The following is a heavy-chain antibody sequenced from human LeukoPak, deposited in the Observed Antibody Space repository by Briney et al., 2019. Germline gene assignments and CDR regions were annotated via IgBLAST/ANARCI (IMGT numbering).Heavy chain of an antibody. CDR3: ARSRPYSSGYGWFDP. V-gene: IGHV4-38-2*02. D-gene: IGHD3-22*01. CDR1: GYSISSGYY. J-gene: IGHJ5*02. Sequence: SETLSLTCTVSGYSISSGYYWGWIRQPPGKGLEWIGSIYHSGSTYYNPSLKSRVTISVDTSKNQFSLKLSSVTAADTAVYYCARSRPYSSGYGWFDPWGQGTLVTVSS. CDR2: IYHSGST.